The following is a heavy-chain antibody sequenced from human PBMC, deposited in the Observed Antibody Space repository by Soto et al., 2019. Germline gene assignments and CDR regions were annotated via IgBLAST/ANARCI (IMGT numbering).Heavy chain of an antibody. CDR3: NTEDTGWYPYYYDGMDV. V-gene: IGHV3-15*07. J-gene: IGHJ6*02. D-gene: IGHD6-19*01. CDR1: GFTFSNAW. CDR2: IKRKTDGGTT. Sequence: EVQLVESGGGLVKPGGSLRLSCAASGFTFSNAWMNWVRQAPGKGLEWVGRIKRKTDGGTTDYAAPVKGRFTISRDDSKNTLYLQMNSLKTEDTAVYYCNTEDTGWYPYYYDGMDVWGQGTTVTVSS.